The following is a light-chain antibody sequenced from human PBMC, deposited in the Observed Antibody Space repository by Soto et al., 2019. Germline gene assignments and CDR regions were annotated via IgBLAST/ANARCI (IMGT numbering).Light chain of an antibody. J-gene: IGKJ2*01. CDR3: QQYNSYPYT. CDR1: QSISNW. V-gene: IGKV1-5*03. CDR2: KAS. Sequence: DIQMTQSPSTLSASVGDRVTITCRASQSISNWLAWYQQKPGKAPKLLLYKASTLQSGVPSRFSGSGSGTEFSLTISSLQPDDFATYYCQQYNSYPYTFXQGTKLDIK.